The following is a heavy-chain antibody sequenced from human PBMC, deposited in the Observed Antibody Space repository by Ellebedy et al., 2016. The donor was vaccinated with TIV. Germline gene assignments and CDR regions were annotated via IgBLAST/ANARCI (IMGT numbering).Heavy chain of an antibody. CDR2: IGASGGDT. CDR3: TREEGPTHFDY. Sequence: GGSLRLXXAASGFTFSSYTMSWVRQAPGKGLEWVSAIGASGGDTYYAASVKGRFTISRDNSENTLYLRMDSLRGDDTAVYYCTREEGPTHFDYWGQGTLVTVSS. CDR1: GFTFSSYT. V-gene: IGHV3-23*01. D-gene: IGHD1-26*01. J-gene: IGHJ4*02.